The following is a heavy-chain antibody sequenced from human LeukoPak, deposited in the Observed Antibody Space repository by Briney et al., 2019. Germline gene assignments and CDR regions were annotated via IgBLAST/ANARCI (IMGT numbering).Heavy chain of an antibody. CDR1: GGSFSGYY. J-gene: IGHJ6*02. V-gene: IGHV4-34*01. Sequence: SETLALTCAVYGGSFSGYYWSWIRQPPGKGLEWIGEINHSGSTNYNPSLKSRVTISVDTSKNQFSLKLSTATAADTAVYYCARVTRASIFGVVHMDVWGQGTTVTVSS. D-gene: IGHD3-3*02. CDR2: INHSGST. CDR3: ARVTRASIFGVVHMDV.